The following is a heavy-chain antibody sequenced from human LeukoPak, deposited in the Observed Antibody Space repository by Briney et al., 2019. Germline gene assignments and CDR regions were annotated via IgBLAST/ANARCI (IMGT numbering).Heavy chain of an antibody. CDR2: FSGTSST. V-gene: IGHV3-23*01. CDR1: GFTFSSYA. Sequence: GGSLRLSCVASGFTFSSYAMSWVRQAQGKGLEWVSTFSGTSSTSYADAVKGRVTISRDNSKNTLYLQMNSLRAEDTAVYYCAKLKQWQPQRYFFEYWGQGALVTVAS. D-gene: IGHD6-19*01. CDR3: AKLKQWQPQRYFFEY. J-gene: IGHJ4*02.